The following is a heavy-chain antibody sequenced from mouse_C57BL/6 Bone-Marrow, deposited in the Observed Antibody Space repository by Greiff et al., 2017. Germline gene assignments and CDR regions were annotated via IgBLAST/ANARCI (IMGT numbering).Heavy chain of an antibody. CDR2: IYPRSGNT. J-gene: IGHJ3*01. Sequence: QVQLQQSGAELARPGASVKLSCKASGYTFTSYGISWVKQRTGQGLEWIGEIYPRSGNTYYNEKFKGKATLTADKSSSTAYMEPRSLTSEDSAVYFCARPYYYGSSYGSFAYWGQGTLVTVSA. CDR3: ARPYYYGSSYGSFAY. CDR1: GYTFTSYG. D-gene: IGHD1-1*01. V-gene: IGHV1-81*01.